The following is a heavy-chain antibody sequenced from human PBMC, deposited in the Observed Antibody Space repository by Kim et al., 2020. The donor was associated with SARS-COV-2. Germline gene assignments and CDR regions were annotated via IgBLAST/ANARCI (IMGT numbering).Heavy chain of an antibody. V-gene: IGHV3-30*18. J-gene: IGHJ3*02. D-gene: IGHD3-10*01. CDR1: GFTFSSYG. CDR2: ISYDGSNK. Sequence: GGSLRLSCAASGFTFSSYGMHWVRQAPGKGLEWVAVISYDGSNKYYADSVKGRFTISRDNSKNTLYLQMNSLRAEDTAVYYCAKDGPWFGESPGAFDIWGEGTMVTVSS. CDR3: AKDGPWFGESPGAFDI.